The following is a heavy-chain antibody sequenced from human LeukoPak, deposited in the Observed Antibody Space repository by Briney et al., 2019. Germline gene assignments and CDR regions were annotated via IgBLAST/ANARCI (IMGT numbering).Heavy chain of an antibody. D-gene: IGHD5-12*01. J-gene: IGHJ3*02. CDR2: IRYDGGNK. CDR1: GFTFSTYA. Sequence: GGSLRLSCAASGFTFSTYAMHWVRQAPGKGLEWVAFIRYDGGNKYYADSVKGRFTISRDNSKNTLYLQMNSLRPEDTAVYYCAPMLVADAFDIWGQGTMVTVSS. V-gene: IGHV3-30*02. CDR3: APMLVADAFDI.